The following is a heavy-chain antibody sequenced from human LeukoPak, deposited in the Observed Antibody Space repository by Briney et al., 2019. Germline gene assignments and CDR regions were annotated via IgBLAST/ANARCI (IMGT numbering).Heavy chain of an antibody. J-gene: IGHJ3*02. V-gene: IGHV4-30-4*08. CDR2: IYYSGST. CDR1: GGSISSGDYY. Sequence: SQTLSLTCTVSGGSISSGDYYWSWIRQPPGKGLEWTGYIYYSGSTYYNPSLKSRVTISVDTSKNQFSLKLSSVTAADTAVYYCARVVLDYGETDAFDIWGQGTMVTVSS. CDR3: ARVVLDYGETDAFDI. D-gene: IGHD4-17*01.